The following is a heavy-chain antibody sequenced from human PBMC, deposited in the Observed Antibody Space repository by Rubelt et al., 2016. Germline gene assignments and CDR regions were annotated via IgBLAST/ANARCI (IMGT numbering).Heavy chain of an antibody. D-gene: IGHD1-26*01. J-gene: IGHJ3*02. Sequence: QVQLVQSGAEVKKPGSSVKVSCKASGGTFSSYAISWVRQAPGQGLEWVGIINPSGGSTSYAQKFQGRVTMTRETSTSTVYMELSSLRSEDTAVYYCARESGIGGSYSHDAFDIWGQGTMVTVSS. CDR1: GGTFSSYA. V-gene: IGHV1-46*01. CDR3: ARESGIGGSYSHDAFDI. CDR2: INPSGGST.